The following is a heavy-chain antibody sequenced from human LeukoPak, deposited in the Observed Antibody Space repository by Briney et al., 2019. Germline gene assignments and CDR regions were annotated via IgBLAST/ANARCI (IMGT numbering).Heavy chain of an antibody. V-gene: IGHV3-23*01. Sequence: GGSLRLSCAASGFTFDDYGMSWVRQAPGKGLEWVSAISGSGGSTYYADSVKGRFTISRDNSKNTLYLQMNSLRAEDTAVYYCAKDGIVGGVIVPNDYWGQGTLVTVSS. CDR3: AKDGIVGGVIVPNDY. D-gene: IGHD3-16*02. J-gene: IGHJ4*02. CDR1: GFTFDDYG. CDR2: ISGSGGST.